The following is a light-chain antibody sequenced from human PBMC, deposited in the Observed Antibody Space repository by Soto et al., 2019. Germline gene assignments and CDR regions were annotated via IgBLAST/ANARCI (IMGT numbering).Light chain of an antibody. CDR1: QSVRSNY. CDR2: GAS. J-gene: IGKJ1*01. CDR3: QQYHTSPLM. V-gene: IGKV3-20*01. Sequence: EIVLTQSPGTLSLSPGERATLACRASQSVRSNYLAWYQQKPGQAPRLLIYGASSRATGIPDRFSGSGSGTDFNLTISRLEPEDLAVYYCQQYHTSPLMFGQGTKVEIK.